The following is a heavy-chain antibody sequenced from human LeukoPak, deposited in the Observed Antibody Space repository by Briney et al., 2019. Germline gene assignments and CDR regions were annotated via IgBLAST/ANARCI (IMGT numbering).Heavy chain of an antibody. V-gene: IGHV1-2*02. CDR2: INPNSGGT. Sequence: ASVKVSCKASGYTFTSCGINWVRQAPGQGLEWMGWINPNSGGTNYAQKFQGRLTMTRNTSISTAYIELSRLRSDDTAVYYCARGSSWRTFYSYGMDVWGQGTTVTVSS. CDR1: GYTFTSCG. D-gene: IGHD6-6*01. J-gene: IGHJ6*02. CDR3: ARGSSWRTFYSYGMDV.